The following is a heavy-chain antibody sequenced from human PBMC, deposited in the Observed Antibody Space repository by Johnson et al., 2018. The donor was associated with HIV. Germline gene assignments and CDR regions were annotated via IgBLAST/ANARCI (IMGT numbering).Heavy chain of an antibody. J-gene: IGHJ3*02. CDR2: IYSGGST. D-gene: IGHD4-17*01. CDR1: GITVSSNY. V-gene: IGHV3-66*01. Sequence: VQLVESGGGLVKAGGSLRLSCAASGITVSSNYMSWVRQAPGKGLEWVSVIYSGGSTYYADSVKGRFPISRDNSKNTLYLQMKSLRAEDTAVYYCAELSGFGDYDDGALDIWGQGTMVTVSS. CDR3: AELSGFGDYDDGALDI.